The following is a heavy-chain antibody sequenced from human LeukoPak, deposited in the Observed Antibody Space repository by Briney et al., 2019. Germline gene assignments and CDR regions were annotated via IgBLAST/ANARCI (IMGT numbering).Heavy chain of an antibody. V-gene: IGHV3-30*18. CDR3: AKPQTTVTTLSPEGFDD. Sequence: GGSLRLSCAASGFTFSSYGVHWVRQAPGKGLEWLAVISYDGSNKFYADSVKGRFTISRDSSKNTLYLQMNSLRAEDTAVYYCAKPQTTVTTLSPEGFDDWGQGTLVTVSS. CDR1: GFTFSSYG. D-gene: IGHD4-17*01. CDR2: ISYDGSNK. J-gene: IGHJ4*02.